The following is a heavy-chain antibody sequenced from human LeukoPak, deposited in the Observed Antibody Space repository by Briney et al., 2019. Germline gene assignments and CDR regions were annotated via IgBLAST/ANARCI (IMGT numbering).Heavy chain of an antibody. J-gene: IGHJ3*02. V-gene: IGHV4-4*07. CDR2: IYTSGST. CDR1: CGSISSYY. CDR3: ARDLKGDAFDI. Sequence: SETLSLTCTSPCGSISSYYWRWIRQPAGKGLEWIGRIYTSGSTNYNPSLKSRVTMSVDTSKNQFSLKLSSVTAADTAVYYCARDLKGDAFDIWGQGTMVTVSS.